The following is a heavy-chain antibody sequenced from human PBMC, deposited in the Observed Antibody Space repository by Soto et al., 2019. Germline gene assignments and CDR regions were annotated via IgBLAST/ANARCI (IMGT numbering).Heavy chain of an antibody. Sequence: ASVKVSSKTSGYNFTRNGISWVRPAPGQDFKWMAWISRKSGSIKYAQKFQGRVIMTTDTSISTAYMELRSLRSDDTAVYYCVKDRDSNRWPSRDVWGPGTTVTVSS. CDR3: VKDRDSNRWPSRDV. D-gene: IGHD3-22*01. J-gene: IGHJ6*02. CDR1: GYNFTRNG. CDR2: ISRKSGSI. V-gene: IGHV1-18*01.